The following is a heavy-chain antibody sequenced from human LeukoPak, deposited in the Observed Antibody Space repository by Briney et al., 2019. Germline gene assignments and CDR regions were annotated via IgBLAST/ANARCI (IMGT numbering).Heavy chain of an antibody. V-gene: IGHV1-69*13. CDR3: ARAFELMVYATDAFDV. Sequence: SVKVSCKASGGTFSSYAISWVRQAPGQGLEWMGGIIPIFGTAKYAQKFQGRVTITADESTSTAYMELSSLRYEDTAVYYCARAFELMVYATDAFDVWGQGTMVTVSS. CDR2: IIPIFGTA. J-gene: IGHJ3*01. CDR1: GGTFSSYA. D-gene: IGHD2-8*01.